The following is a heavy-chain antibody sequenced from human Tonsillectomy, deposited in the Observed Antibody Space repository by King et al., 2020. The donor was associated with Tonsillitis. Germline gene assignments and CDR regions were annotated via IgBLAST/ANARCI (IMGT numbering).Heavy chain of an antibody. Sequence: QLVQSGAEVKKPGASVKVSCKASGYTFTSYGISWVRQAPRQGPEWMGWISAYNGNTNYAQNFQGRVTMTTDTSTSTAYLELRSLRSDDTAVYYCARDFEGYSSGWPNFDCWGQGTLVTVSS. CDR1: GYTFTSYG. V-gene: IGHV1-18*04. J-gene: IGHJ4*02. CDR2: ISAYNGNT. D-gene: IGHD6-19*01. CDR3: ARDFEGYSSGWPNFDC.